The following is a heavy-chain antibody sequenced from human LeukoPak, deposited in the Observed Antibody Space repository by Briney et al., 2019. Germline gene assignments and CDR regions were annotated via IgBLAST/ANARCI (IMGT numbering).Heavy chain of an antibody. V-gene: IGHV3-23*01. CDR1: GFTFSNSA. CDR2: ITNNGGRT. Sequence: GGSLRLSCAASGFTFSNSAMSWVRQAPGKGLEWVSSITNNGGRTYYADSVKGRFTISRDNSKNMLYLQMNSLRAEDTAVYYCAKVYYDSSGYSGFDYWGQGTLVTVSS. D-gene: IGHD3-22*01. CDR3: AKVYYDSSGYSGFDY. J-gene: IGHJ4*02.